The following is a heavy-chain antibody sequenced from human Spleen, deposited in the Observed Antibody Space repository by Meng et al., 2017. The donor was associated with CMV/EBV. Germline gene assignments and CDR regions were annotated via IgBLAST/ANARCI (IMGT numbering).Heavy chain of an antibody. Sequence: ASVKVSCKASGYTFTSYFMHWVRQAPGQGLEWMGIINPSGGTTTYAQKFQGRVTMTRDTSTSSAYMELSSLRSEDAAMYYCARWSSYYYDSSGYYPLGSVSHYYYGMDVWGLGTSVTVSS. CDR3: ARWSSYYYDSSGYYPLGSVSHYYYGMDV. V-gene: IGHV1-46*01. D-gene: IGHD3-22*01. J-gene: IGHJ6*02. CDR1: GYTFTSYF. CDR2: INPSGGTT.